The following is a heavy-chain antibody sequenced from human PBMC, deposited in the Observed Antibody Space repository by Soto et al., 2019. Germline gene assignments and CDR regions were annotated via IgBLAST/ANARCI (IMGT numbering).Heavy chain of an antibody. D-gene: IGHD6-19*01. CDR2: ISGSGGST. CDR3: AKLYSSGWYHWNYFDY. CDR1: GFTFSSYA. Sequence: PGGSLRLSCADSGFTFSSYAMSWVRQAPGKGLEWVSAISGSGGSTYYADSVKGRFTISRDNSKNTLYLQMNSLRAEDTAVYYCAKLYSSGWYHWNYFDYWGQGTLVTVSS. V-gene: IGHV3-23*01. J-gene: IGHJ4*02.